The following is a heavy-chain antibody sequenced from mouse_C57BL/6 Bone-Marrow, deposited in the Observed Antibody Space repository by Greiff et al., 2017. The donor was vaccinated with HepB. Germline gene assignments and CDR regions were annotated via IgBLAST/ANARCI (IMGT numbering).Heavy chain of an antibody. V-gene: IGHV1-69*01. D-gene: IGHD3-2*02. CDR1: GYTFTSYW. J-gene: IGHJ4*01. CDR3: AREGGTAQATDYAMDY. CDR2: IDPSDSYT. Sequence: QVHVKQPGAELVMPGASVKLSCKASGYTFTSYWMHWVKQRPGQGLEWIGEIDPSDSYTNYNQKFKGKSTLTVDKSSSTAYMQLSSLTSEDSAVYYCAREGGTAQATDYAMDYWGQGTSVTVSS.